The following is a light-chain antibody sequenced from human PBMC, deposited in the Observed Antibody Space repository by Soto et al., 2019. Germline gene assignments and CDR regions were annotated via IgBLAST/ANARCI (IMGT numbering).Light chain of an antibody. CDR2: GAS. CDR1: QSVSSY. V-gene: IGKV3-20*01. Sequence: EIVLTQSPATLSLSPGERATLSCRASQSVSSYLAWYQQKLGQAPRLLIYGASSRATDIPDRFSGSGSGTDFTLTISRLEPEDFAIYYCQQYGTSPGTFGQGTKVDIK. J-gene: IGKJ1*01. CDR3: QQYGTSPGT.